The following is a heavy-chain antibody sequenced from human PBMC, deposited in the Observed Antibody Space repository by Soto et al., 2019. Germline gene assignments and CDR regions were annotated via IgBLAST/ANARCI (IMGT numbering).Heavy chain of an antibody. D-gene: IGHD2-2*01. CDR1: GDSISNYY. CDR2: ISYSGST. Sequence: QVQLQESGPGLVKPSETLSLTCTVSGDSISNYYWSWIRQPPGKGLEWIGYISYSGSTKYNPSLKSRVSISGDTSKNQFSLKLNSVTAADTAVYYCARTRYCSGTSCSFDYWGQGTLVTVSS. V-gene: IGHV4-59*01. J-gene: IGHJ4*02. CDR3: ARTRYCSGTSCSFDY.